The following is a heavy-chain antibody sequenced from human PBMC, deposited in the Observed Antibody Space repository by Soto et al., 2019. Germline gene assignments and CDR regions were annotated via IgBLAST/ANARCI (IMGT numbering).Heavy chain of an antibody. CDR2: IIPALGTA. D-gene: IGHD4-17*01. Sequence: QDQLVQSGAEVKKPGSSVKVSCKASGGTFSSHTFSWVRQAPGQGLEWMGRIIPALGTATYAQKFQGRVTITADESATTVYMELNSLRSEDTAVYYCARPDFGGYWYFDLWGRGTLVTVSS. CDR3: ARPDFGGYWYFDL. V-gene: IGHV1-69*08. CDR1: GGTFSSHT. J-gene: IGHJ2*01.